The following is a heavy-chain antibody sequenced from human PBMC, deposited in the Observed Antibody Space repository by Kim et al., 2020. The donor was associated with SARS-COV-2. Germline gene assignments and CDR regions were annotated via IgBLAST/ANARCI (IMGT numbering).Heavy chain of an antibody. CDR3: VKGNGVVVVTPSSYYFAY. J-gene: IGHJ4*02. V-gene: IGHV3-64D*06. CDR2: ISSSGCGT. D-gene: IGHD2-21*02. CDR1: GFTFSNYA. Sequence: GGSLRLSCSASGFTFSNYAMNWVRQAPGKGLECVSAISSSGCGTYYADSVKGRFTISRDNSKNTMYLQMSSLRAEDTAVYYCVKGNGVVVVTPSSYYFAYWGQGTLVTVSP.